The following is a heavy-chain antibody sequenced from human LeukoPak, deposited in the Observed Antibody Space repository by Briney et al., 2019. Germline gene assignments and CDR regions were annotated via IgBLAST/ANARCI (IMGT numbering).Heavy chain of an antibody. J-gene: IGHJ6*03. D-gene: IGHD3-3*01. V-gene: IGHV4-4*07. CDR2: IYTSGST. Sequence: SETLSLTCTVSGGSISSYFWSWIRQPAGKGLEWMGRIYTSGSTNYNHSLKRRVTMSVDTPKNQFSLKLSSVTAADTAVYYCARDKPTAPKTYYDFWSGYPYMDVWGKGTTVTVS. CDR3: ARDKPTAPKTYYDFWSGYPYMDV. CDR1: GGSISSYF.